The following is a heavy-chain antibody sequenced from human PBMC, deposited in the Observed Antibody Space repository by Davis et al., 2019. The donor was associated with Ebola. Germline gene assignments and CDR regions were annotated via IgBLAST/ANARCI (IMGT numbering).Heavy chain of an antibody. Sequence: SETLSLTCTVSGGSISSYYWSWIRQPPGKGLEWIGYIYYSGSTNYNPSLKSRVTISVDTSKNQFSLKLSSVTAADTAVYYCARDSSSSSGYYYYYYGMDVWDKGTTVTVSS. V-gene: IGHV4-59*01. D-gene: IGHD2-2*01. CDR3: ARDSSSSSGYYYYYYGMDV. CDR2: IYYSGST. CDR1: GGSISSYY. J-gene: IGHJ6*04.